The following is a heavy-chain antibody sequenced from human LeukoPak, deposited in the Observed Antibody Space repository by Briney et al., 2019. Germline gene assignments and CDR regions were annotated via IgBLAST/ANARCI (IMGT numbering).Heavy chain of an antibody. D-gene: IGHD5-18*01. Sequence: PGGSLRLSCAASGFSFSIYWMSWIRQTPGKGLEYVANIESNGGDKYYVDSVKGRFTISRDNAKNSLYLQMNSLRAEDTAVYYCARKDRLGYSYGQGPFDFWGQGTLVTVSS. CDR1: GFSFSIYW. J-gene: IGHJ4*02. CDR2: IESNGGDK. V-gene: IGHV3-7*01. CDR3: ARKDRLGYSYGQGPFDF.